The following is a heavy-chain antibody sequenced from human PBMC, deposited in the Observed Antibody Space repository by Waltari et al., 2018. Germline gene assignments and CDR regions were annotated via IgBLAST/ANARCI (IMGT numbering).Heavy chain of an antibody. D-gene: IGHD3-22*01. J-gene: IGHJ6*02. V-gene: IGHV3-53*01. CDR3: ARDLNYYDSSGYYYYYYGMDV. Sequence: EVQLVESGGGLIQPGGSLRLSCAASGLTVSSNYTNWVRQAPGKGLEWVSVIYSGGSTYYADSVKGRFTISRDNSKNTLYLQMNSLRAEDTAVYYCARDLNYYDSSGYYYYYYGMDVWGQGTTVTVSS. CDR2: IYSGGST. CDR1: GLTVSSNY.